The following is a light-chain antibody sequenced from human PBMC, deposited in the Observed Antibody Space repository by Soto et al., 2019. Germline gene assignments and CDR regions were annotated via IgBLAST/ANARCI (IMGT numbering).Light chain of an antibody. CDR3: QKCDYLPI. J-gene: IGKJ3*01. Sequence: DIQMTQSPSSLSASVGDRVTITCQASHDITSYLNWYQHKPGKAPKLLIYDASILEAGVPSRFSGSGSGTHFNFTINSLQPEDVATYYCQKCDYLPIFGPGTTVDFK. V-gene: IGKV1-33*01. CDR2: DAS. CDR1: HDITSY.